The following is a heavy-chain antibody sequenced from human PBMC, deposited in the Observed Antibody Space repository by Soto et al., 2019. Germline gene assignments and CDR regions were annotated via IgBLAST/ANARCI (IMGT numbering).Heavy chain of an antibody. Sequence: PGGSLRLSCAASGFTFSSYAMSWVRQAPGKGLEWVSAISGSGGSTYYADSVKGRFTISRDNSKNTLYLQMNSLRAEDTAVYYCAKDITGYYGSGRYAFDIWGQGTMVTVSS. D-gene: IGHD3-10*01. J-gene: IGHJ3*02. CDR3: AKDITGYYGSGRYAFDI. V-gene: IGHV3-23*01. CDR2: ISGSGGST. CDR1: GFTFSSYA.